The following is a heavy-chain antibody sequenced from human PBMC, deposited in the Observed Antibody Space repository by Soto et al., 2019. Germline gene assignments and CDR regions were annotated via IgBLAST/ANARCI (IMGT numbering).Heavy chain of an antibody. CDR2: ISGSGGST. D-gene: IGHD6-6*01. CDR1: GFTFSSYA. V-gene: IGHV3-23*01. Sequence: GGSLRLSCAASGFTFSSYAMSWVRQAPGKGLEWVSAISGSGGSTYYADSVKGRFTISRDNSKNTLYLQMNSLRAEDTAVYYCAKDQVIEYSSSHPYYYYGMDVWGQGTTVTVSS. CDR3: AKDQVIEYSSSHPYYYYGMDV. J-gene: IGHJ6*02.